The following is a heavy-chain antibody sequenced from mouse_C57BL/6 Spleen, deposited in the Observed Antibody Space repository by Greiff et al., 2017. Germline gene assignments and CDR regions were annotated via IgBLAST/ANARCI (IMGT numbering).Heavy chain of an antibody. CDR2: IHPNSGST. CDR3: ARTHDGFYAMDY. J-gene: IGHJ4*01. D-gene: IGHD2-3*01. V-gene: IGHV1-64*01. Sequence: VQLQQPGAELVKPGASVKLSCKASGYTFTSYWMHWVKQRPGQGLEWIGMIHPNSGSTNYNEKFKSKATLTVDKSSSTAYMQLSSLTSEDSAVYYCARTHDGFYAMDYWGQGPSVTVAS. CDR1: GYTFTSYW.